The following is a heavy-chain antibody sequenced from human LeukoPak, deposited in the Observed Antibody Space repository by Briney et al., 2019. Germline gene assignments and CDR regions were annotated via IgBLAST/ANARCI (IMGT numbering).Heavy chain of an antibody. V-gene: IGHV3-23*01. D-gene: IGHD5-18*01. CDR3: AKDRFSGYTYGWGLFDY. CDR1: GFTFSSYA. J-gene: IGHJ4*02. CDR2: ISDSGGST. Sequence: GGSLRLSCAASGFTFSSYAMTWVRQAPGKGLEWVSAISDSGGSTPYADSVRGRFTISRDSSKNTLYLQMNSLRAEDTAIYYCAKDRFSGYTYGWGLFDYWGQGTLVTVSS.